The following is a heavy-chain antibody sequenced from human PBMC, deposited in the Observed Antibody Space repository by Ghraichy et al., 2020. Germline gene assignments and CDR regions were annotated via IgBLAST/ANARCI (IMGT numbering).Heavy chain of an antibody. Sequence: GGSLRLSCAVSGFTVSSYYMIWVRQAPGKGLEWVSFIYRGGYTYNTDSVKGRFTLFCDNSKNTLYLEMNSLRIEDTAIYYCARAGGNYFDPWGQGTLVTVSS. CDR2: IYRGGYT. CDR1: GFTVSSYY. CDR3: ARAGGNYFDP. V-gene: IGHV3-53*01. J-gene: IGHJ5*02. D-gene: IGHD6-19*01.